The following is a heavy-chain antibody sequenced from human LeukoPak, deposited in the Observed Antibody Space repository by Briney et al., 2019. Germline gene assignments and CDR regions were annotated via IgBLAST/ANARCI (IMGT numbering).Heavy chain of an antibody. V-gene: IGHV4-30-4*08. CDR3: AREGEDFSWNGYFDY. CDR2: IYYSGST. D-gene: IGHD1-1*01. Sequence: SQTLSLTCTVSGGSISSGDYYWSWIRQPPGKGLEWIGYIYYSGSTYYNPSLKSRVTISVDTSKNQFSLKLSSVTAADTAVYYCAREGEDFSWNGYFDYWGQGTLVTVSS. J-gene: IGHJ4*02. CDR1: GGSISSGDYY.